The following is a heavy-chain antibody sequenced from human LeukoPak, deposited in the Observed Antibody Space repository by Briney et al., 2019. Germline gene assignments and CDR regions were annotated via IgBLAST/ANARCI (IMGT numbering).Heavy chain of an antibody. CDR3: ARDRLYCSGGSCYSYLTLDY. CDR1: GFTFTDYA. Sequence: GASVKVSCKASGFTFTDYAIHWVRQAPGQRLEWMGWINADNGNTKYSQKFQGRVTITRNTSASTAYMELSSLRSEDTAVFYCARDRLYCSGGSCYSYLTLDYWGQGTLVTVSS. CDR2: INADNGNT. J-gene: IGHJ4*02. D-gene: IGHD2-15*01. V-gene: IGHV1-3*01.